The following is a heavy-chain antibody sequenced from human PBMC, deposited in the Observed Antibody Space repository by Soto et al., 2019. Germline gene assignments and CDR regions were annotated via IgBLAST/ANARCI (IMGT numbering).Heavy chain of an antibody. D-gene: IGHD3-3*01. CDR3: ARDRMYYDFWTSFDY. V-gene: IGHV3-48*02. Sequence: PGGSLRLSCAASGFTFSSYSMNWVRQAPGKGLEWVSYISSSSSTIYYADSVKGRFTISRDNAKNSLYLQMNSLRDEDTAVYYCARDRMYYDFWTSFDYWGQGTLVTV. CDR1: GFTFSSYS. CDR2: ISSSSSTI. J-gene: IGHJ4*02.